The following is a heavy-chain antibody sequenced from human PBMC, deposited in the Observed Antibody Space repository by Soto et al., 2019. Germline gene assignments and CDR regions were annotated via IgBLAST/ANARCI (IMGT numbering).Heavy chain of an antibody. CDR1: GFTFSSYA. CDR3: AKPSTRYCGGDCSWDY. D-gene: IGHD2-21*02. V-gene: IGHV3-23*01. Sequence: LRLSCAASGFTFSSYAMSWVRQGPGKGLERVSAISESGASTYYADSVKGRFTISRDNSKNTLYLQMNSLRVEDTAVYYCAKPSTRYCGGDCSWDYWGQGTLVTVSS. J-gene: IGHJ4*02. CDR2: ISESGAST.